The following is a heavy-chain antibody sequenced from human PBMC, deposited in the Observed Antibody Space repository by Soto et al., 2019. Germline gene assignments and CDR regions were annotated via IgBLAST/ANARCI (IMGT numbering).Heavy chain of an antibody. J-gene: IGHJ4*02. Sequence: SVKVSCNASGGTLNNYAINWVRQAPGQGLEWMGGILPVSAPPDYAQKFQGRVSITADHSTSTVYMELSRLKSDDTAVYFCATDSNYDVSNSFWGQGTLVTVSS. CDR3: ATDSNYDVSNSF. V-gene: IGHV1-69*13. CDR1: GGTLNNYA. D-gene: IGHD3-3*01. CDR2: ILPVSAPP.